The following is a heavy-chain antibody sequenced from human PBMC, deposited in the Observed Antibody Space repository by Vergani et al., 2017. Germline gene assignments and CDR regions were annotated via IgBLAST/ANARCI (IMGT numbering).Heavy chain of an antibody. D-gene: IGHD3-10*01. J-gene: IGHJ4*02. CDR2: IDPSVGTT. V-gene: IGHV1-46*01. CDR1: GYSFSSYY. CDR3: ARKYYWYY. Sequence: QVQWVQSGAEVKKTGAPVKASCKAFGYSFSSYYFHWVRQPPGQGLQWLGIIDPSVGTTTYAQTFEDRVTMTSDMSTSTVYKELSNLSPDDAALYYCARKYYWYYWGQETLVTVSS.